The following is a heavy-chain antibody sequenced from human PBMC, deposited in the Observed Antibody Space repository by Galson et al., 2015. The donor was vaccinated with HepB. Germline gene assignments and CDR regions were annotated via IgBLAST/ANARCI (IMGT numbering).Heavy chain of an antibody. J-gene: IGHJ6*02. CDR1: GYTFTSYY. CDR2: INPSGGST. Sequence: SVKVSCKASGYTFTSYYMHWVRQAPGQGLEWMGIINPSGGSTSYAQKFQGRVTLTRDTSTSTVYMELSSLRSEDTAVYYCARDRDTIFGVVIITPFWRALYGMDVWGQGTTDTVSS. D-gene: IGHD3-3*01. CDR3: ARDRDTIFGVVIITPFWRALYGMDV. V-gene: IGHV1-46*01.